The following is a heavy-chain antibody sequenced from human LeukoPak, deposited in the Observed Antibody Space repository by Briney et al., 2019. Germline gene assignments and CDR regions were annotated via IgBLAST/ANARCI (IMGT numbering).Heavy chain of an antibody. D-gene: IGHD4-17*01. V-gene: IGHV4-34*01. Sequence: SETLSLTCAVYGGSFSGYYWSWIRQPPGKGLEWIGEINHSGSTNYNPSLKSRVTISVDTSKNQFSLKLSSVTAADTAVYYCARKLGIFTVTTAFDYRGQGTLVTVSS. CDR1: GGSFSGYY. CDR2: INHSGST. CDR3: ARKLGIFTVTTAFDY. J-gene: IGHJ4*02.